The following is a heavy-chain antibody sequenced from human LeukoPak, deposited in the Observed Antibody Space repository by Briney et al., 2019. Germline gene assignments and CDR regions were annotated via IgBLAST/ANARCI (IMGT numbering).Heavy chain of an antibody. D-gene: IGHD2-2*01. J-gene: IGHJ4*02. Sequence: ASVKVSCKTSGYTFTSYDINWVRQATGEGLEWVGWMNPNSGNTGYAQKFLDRVSMTRNAAISTAYMELSSLRSEDTAVYYCAKGYCRGNSCYDDRGAFDYWGQGTLVTVSS. V-gene: IGHV1-8*01. CDR1: GYTFTSYD. CDR3: AKGYCRGNSCYDDRGAFDY. CDR2: MNPNSGNT.